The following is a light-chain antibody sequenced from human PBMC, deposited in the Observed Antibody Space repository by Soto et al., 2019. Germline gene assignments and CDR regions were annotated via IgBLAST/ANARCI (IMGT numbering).Light chain of an antibody. V-gene: IGKV4-1*01. CDR3: QQYYSSPNT. J-gene: IGKJ2*01. CDR2: WAS. CDR1: QSVLYSSNNKNY. Sequence: DIVMTQSPDSLAVSLGERATINCKSSQSVLYSSNNKNYLAWYQQKPGQPPKLLIYWASTRESGVPDRFSGSGSGTDFTLTISSLQAEDVAVYYCQQYYSSPNTFGHGTKLEIK.